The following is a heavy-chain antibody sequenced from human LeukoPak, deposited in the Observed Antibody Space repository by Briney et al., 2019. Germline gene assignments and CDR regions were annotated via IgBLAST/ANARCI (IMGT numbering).Heavy chain of an antibody. D-gene: IGHD3-22*01. V-gene: IGHV5-51*01. CDR3: ARHIEDSSGYYPYFDY. Sequence: GESLKISCKGSGYIFTNYWIGWVRQMPGKGLEWMGIIYPGDSDTRYSPSFQGQVTISADKSISTAYLQWSSLKASDTAMYYCARHIEDSSGYYPYFDYWGQGTLVTVSS. CDR2: IYPGDSDT. J-gene: IGHJ4*02. CDR1: GYIFTNYW.